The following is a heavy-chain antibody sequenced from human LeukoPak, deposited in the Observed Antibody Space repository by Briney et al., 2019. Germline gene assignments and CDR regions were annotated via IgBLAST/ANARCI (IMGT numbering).Heavy chain of an antibody. CDR2: IIPIFGTA. CDR3: AGDKMVRGVIRYFDY. J-gene: IGHJ4*02. V-gene: IGHV1-69*05. CDR1: GGTFSSYA. Sequence: SVKVSCKASGGTFSSYAISWVRQAPGQGLEWMGGIIPIFGTANYAQKFQGRVTITTDESTSTAYMELSSLRSEDTAVYYCAGDKMVRGVIRYFDYWGQGTLVTVSS. D-gene: IGHD3-10*01.